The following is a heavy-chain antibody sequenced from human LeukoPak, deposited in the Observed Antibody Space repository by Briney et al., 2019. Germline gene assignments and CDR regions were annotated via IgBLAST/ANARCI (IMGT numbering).Heavy chain of an antibody. V-gene: IGHV1-69*06. J-gene: IGHJ5*02. CDR2: IIPIFGTA. Sequence: SVKVSCKASGGTFSSYAISWVRQAPGQGLEWMGGIIPIFGTANYAQKFQGRVTITADKSTSTAYMELSSLRSEDTAVYYCARDSSGWYHWFDPWGQGTLVTVST. CDR3: ARDSSGWYHWFDP. CDR1: GGTFSSYA. D-gene: IGHD6-19*01.